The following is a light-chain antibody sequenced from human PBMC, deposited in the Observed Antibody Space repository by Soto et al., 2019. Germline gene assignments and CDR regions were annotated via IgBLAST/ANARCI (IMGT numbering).Light chain of an antibody. CDR1: QSVLYSSNNKNY. Sequence: DIVMTQSPDSLAVSLGERATINCKSSQSVLYSSNNKNYLGWYQQKVGQPPKLLIYWASTRESGVPDRFSGSGSGTDFTLTISSLQAEDVAVSHCQQYYRETLTFGGGTKVEIK. CDR3: QQYYRETLT. V-gene: IGKV4-1*01. CDR2: WAS. J-gene: IGKJ4*01.